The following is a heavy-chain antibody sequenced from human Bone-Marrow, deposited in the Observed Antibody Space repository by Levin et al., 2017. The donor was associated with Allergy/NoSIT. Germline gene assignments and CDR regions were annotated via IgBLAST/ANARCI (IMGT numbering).Heavy chain of an antibody. J-gene: IGHJ4*02. CDR3: GKGKGVFEYYLDY. CDR1: GFTFSNYG. Sequence: HSGGSLRLSCAASGFTFSNYGMHWVRQAPGKGPEWVAGLSYDGSNEYYADSVRGRFTISRDNSKSTLSLQMNNLRPEDTADYYCGKGKGVFEYYLDYWGQGTLVTVSS. CDR2: LSYDGSNE. V-gene: IGHV3-30*03. D-gene: IGHD2-8*01.